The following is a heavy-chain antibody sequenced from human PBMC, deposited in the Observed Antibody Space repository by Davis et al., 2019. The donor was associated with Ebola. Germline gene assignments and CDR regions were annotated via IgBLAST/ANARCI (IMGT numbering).Heavy chain of an antibody. J-gene: IGHJ6*02. CDR3: ARDEIYCSSSSCYPSIQGYYYGMDV. CDR1: GGSLSSSSYY. D-gene: IGHD2-2*01. V-gene: IGHV4-39*02. CDR2: IYSSGST. Sequence: MPSETLSLTCTVSGGSLSSSSYYWGWIRQPPGKGLEWIGNIYSSGSTYYNPSLKSRVTISVDTSKNQFSLKLSSVTAADTAVYYCARDEIYCSSSSCYPSIQGYYYGMDVWGQGTTVTVSS.